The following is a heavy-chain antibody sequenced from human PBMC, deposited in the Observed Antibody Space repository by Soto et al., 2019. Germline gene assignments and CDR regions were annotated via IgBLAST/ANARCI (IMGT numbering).Heavy chain of an antibody. D-gene: IGHD3-10*01. V-gene: IGHV4-59*02. CDR1: GGSVSGYH. CDR2: INNNENT. CDR3: ATGRVLYGSEY. Sequence: SETLSLTCNVSGGSVSGYHWSWIRQPPGKGLEWIGYINNNENTDYNPSLESRVTISVDTSKNQYSLRLSSVTTADTALYYCATGRVLYGSEYWGQGTLVTVSS. J-gene: IGHJ4*02.